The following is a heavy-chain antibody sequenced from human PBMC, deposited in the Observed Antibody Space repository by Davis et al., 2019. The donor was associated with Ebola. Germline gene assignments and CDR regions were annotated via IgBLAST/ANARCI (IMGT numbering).Heavy chain of an antibody. J-gene: IGHJ4*02. Sequence: PGGSLRLSCAASGFSISNDAMNWVRQAPGKGLEWVSTTAGGGYTYYADSMKGRFTASRDNSRNTLYLQMNNLRGEDTAVYYCAKEGQVAGHSYFDSWGQGTLVTVSS. V-gene: IGHV3-23*01. CDR2: TAGGGYT. CDR1: GFSISNDA. CDR3: AKEGQVAGHSYFDS.